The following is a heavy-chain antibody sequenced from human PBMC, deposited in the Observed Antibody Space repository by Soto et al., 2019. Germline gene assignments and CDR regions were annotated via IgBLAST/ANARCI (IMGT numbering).Heavy chain of an antibody. Sequence: GGSLRLSCAASGFTFSSSGMHWVRQAPGKGLEWVAVRSYDGSNKYYADSVKGRFTISRDNSKNTLYLQMNSLRAEDTAVYYCAKKDSSGYYYFWYYYGMDVWGQGTTVTVSS. J-gene: IGHJ6*02. CDR2: RSYDGSNK. V-gene: IGHV3-30*18. CDR1: GFTFSSSG. D-gene: IGHD3-22*01. CDR3: AKKDSSGYYYFWYYYGMDV.